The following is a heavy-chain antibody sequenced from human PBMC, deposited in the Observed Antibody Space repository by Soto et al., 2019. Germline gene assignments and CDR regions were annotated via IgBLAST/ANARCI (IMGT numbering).Heavy chain of an antibody. CDR3: GKCGASNTCLPTGFER. CDR1: GFTFSNYA. D-gene: IGHD2-15*01. CDR2: ITVNGVST. V-gene: IGHV3-23*01. Sequence: WGSLRLSCAVSGFTFSNYAMAWVRQDPGKGLEYVSSITVNGVSTYYAHSVKGRFTISRDNSKNTLYVQMNSLTAEDTAIYYCGKCGASNTCLPTGFERWGK. J-gene: IGHJ6*03.